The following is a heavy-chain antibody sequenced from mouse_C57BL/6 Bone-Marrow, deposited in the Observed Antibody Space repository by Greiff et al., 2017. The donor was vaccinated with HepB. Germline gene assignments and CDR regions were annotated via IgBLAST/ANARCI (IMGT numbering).Heavy chain of an antibody. Sequence: QVQLQHPGAELVKPGASVKMSCKASGYTFTSYWITWVKQRPGQGLEWIGDIYPGSGSTNYNEKFKSKATLTVDTSSSTAYMQLSSLTSEDSAVYYCARGRLRQGVYYAMDYWGQGTSVTVSS. V-gene: IGHV1-55*01. CDR1: GYTFTSYW. D-gene: IGHD2-4*01. CDR2: IYPGSGST. J-gene: IGHJ4*01. CDR3: ARGRLRQGVYYAMDY.